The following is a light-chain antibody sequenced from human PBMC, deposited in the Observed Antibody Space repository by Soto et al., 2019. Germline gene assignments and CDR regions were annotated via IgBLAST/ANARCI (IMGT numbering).Light chain of an antibody. CDR3: HQYDSSRT. CDR1: QSVMSKF. CDR2: GAS. Sequence: EIVLTQPPGTLSLSPGERAILSCRASQSVMSKFFAWYQQKPGQAPRLLIYGASIRATGIPDRFSGSGSGTDFTLTISRLEPEDFAVYYCHQYDSSRTFGQGTKVEMK. J-gene: IGKJ1*01. V-gene: IGKV3-20*01.